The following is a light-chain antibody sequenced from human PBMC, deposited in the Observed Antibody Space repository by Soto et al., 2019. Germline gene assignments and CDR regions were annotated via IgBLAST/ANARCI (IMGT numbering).Light chain of an antibody. CDR1: SSDVGGYNY. CDR2: DVR. J-gene: IGLJ1*01. Sequence: QSVLTQPASVSASPGQSITISCTGTSSDVGGYNYVSWYQQHPGKAPKHMIYDVRNRPSGVSDRFSGSKFCNTASLSIFWLQAEDEADYYCSSYTSRSTHVFGTGTKVTVL. CDR3: SSYTSRSTHV. V-gene: IGLV2-14*01.